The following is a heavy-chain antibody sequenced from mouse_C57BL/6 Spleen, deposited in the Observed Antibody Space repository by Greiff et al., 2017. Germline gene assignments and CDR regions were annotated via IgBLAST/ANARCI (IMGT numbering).Heavy chain of an antibody. CDR3: ARGYYGSSPYYYAMDY. Sequence: VQLQQSGPELVKPGASVKISCKASGYAFSSSWMNWVKQRPGKGLEWIGRSYPGDGDTNYNGKFKGKATLTADKSSSTAYMQLSSLTSEDSAVYFCARGYYGSSPYYYAMDYWGQGTSVTVSS. CDR1: GYAFSSSW. J-gene: IGHJ4*01. V-gene: IGHV1-82*01. CDR2: SYPGDGDT. D-gene: IGHD1-1*01.